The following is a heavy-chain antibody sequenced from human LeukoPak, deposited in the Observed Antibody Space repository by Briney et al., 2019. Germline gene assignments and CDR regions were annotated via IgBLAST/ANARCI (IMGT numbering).Heavy chain of an antibody. V-gene: IGHV4-39*01. CDR2: IYYSGSTY. D-gene: IGHD2-2*01. CDR3: AKQAYCSGTNCYGFDY. CDR1: GDSISRNSYY. Sequence: PSETLSLTCTVSGDSISRNSYYWGWIRQPPGKGLEWIGSIYYSGSTYYYNPSLKSRVAISVDTSKNQFSLKLSSVTAADTAVYFCAKQAYCSGTNCYGFDYWGRGTMVAVSS. J-gene: IGHJ4*02.